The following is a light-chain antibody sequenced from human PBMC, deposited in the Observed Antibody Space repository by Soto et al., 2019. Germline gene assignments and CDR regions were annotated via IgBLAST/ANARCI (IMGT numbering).Light chain of an antibody. CDR2: RTS. V-gene: IGKV3-15*01. J-gene: IGKJ1*01. Sequence: RVTTQSPATLSVSPGERATLSCRASQNVAGDLAWYQQKPGQAPRLLIYRTSTRATGIPARFSGSGSGTEFTLTNSSLQSEDFAVYYCQEYNGRSSFGQGTKVEIK. CDR1: QNVAGD. CDR3: QEYNGRSS.